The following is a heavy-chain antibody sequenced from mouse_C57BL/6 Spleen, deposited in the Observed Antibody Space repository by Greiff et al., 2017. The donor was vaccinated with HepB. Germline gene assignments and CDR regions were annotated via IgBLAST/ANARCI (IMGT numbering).Heavy chain of an antibody. CDR3: VRETHHYYGSSDYFDY. J-gene: IGHJ2*01. V-gene: IGHV10-3*01. CDR2: IRSKSSNYAT. CDR1: GFTFNTYA. Sequence: EVKVEESGGGLVQPKGSLKLSCAASGFTFNTYAMHWVRQAPGKGLEWVARIRSKSSNYATYYADSVKDRFTISRDDSQSMLYLQMNNLKTEDTAMYYCVRETHHYYGSSDYFDYWGQGTTLTVSS. D-gene: IGHD1-1*01.